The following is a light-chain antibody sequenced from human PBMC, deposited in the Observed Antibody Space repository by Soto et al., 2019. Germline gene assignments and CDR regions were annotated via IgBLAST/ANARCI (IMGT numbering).Light chain of an antibody. CDR2: EVS. CDR1: NSDVGGYNY. J-gene: IGLJ1*01. V-gene: IGLV2-8*01. CDR3: SSYAGSNYYV. Sequence: QSVLTQPPSASGSPGQSVTISCTGTNSDVGGYNYVSWYQQHPGKAPKLMIYEVSKRPSGVPDRFSGSKSGNTASLTVSGLQAEDEADYYCSSYAGSNYYVFGTGNKVTVL.